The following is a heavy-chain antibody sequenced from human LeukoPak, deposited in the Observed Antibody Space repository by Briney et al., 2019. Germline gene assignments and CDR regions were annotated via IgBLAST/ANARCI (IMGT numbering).Heavy chain of an antibody. J-gene: IGHJ4*02. CDR3: ARNPRGCSGGSCYPYYFDY. CDR2: IFYSGST. Sequence: SETLSLTCTVSGVSISGYYWSWIRQSPGKGLEWIGYIFYSGSTNYNPSLKSRVTISVDTSKNQFSLKLSSVTAADTAVYYCARNPRGCSGGSCYPYYFDYWGQGTLVTVSS. V-gene: IGHV4-59*01. CDR1: GVSISGYY. D-gene: IGHD2-15*01.